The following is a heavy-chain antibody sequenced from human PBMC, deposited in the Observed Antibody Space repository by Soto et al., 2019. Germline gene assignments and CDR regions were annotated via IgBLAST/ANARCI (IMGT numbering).Heavy chain of an antibody. CDR1: GFTFSSYW. CDR2: IDSAGSFT. J-gene: IGHJ4*02. V-gene: IGHV3-74*01. CDR3: ARDQTVAGPTTFDY. Sequence: GGSLRLSCAASGFTFSSYWMHWVRQTPGKGLVWVSRIDSAGSFTTYADSVKGRFTISRDNAKNTLYLQMNSLGAEDTAVYYCARDQTVAGPTTFDYCGQGTLVTVSS. D-gene: IGHD6-19*01.